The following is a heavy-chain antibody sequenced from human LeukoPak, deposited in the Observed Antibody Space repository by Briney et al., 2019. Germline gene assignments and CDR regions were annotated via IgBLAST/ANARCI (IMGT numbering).Heavy chain of an antibody. CDR2: IYSGGST. V-gene: IGHV3-66*01. Sequence: GGSLILSCAASGFTVSSNYMSWVRQAPGKGLEWVSVIYSGGSTYYADSVKGRFTISRDNSKNTLYLQMNSLRAEDTAVYYCARGIAAGLFDYWGQGTLVTVSS. J-gene: IGHJ4*02. CDR3: ARGIAAGLFDY. CDR1: GFTVSSNY. D-gene: IGHD6-6*01.